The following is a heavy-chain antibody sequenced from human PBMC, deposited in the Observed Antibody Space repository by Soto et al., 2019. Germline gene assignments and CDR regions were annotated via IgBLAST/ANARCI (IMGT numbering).Heavy chain of an antibody. J-gene: IGHJ4*02. V-gene: IGHV1-8*01. Sequence: QVQLVQSGAEVKKPGASVKVSCKASGYTFTSYDIDWVRQATVQGLEWMGWLKPNSGNTGYAQKLQGRVHMTRNTSISTAYMELSSLRSEDTAVYYCAGDKVGAIDYLGQGTLVTVSS. CDR2: LKPNSGNT. D-gene: IGHD1-26*01. CDR3: AGDKVGAIDY. CDR1: GYTFTSYD.